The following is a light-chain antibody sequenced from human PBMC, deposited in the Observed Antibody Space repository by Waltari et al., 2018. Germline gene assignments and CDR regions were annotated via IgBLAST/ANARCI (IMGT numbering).Light chain of an antibody. J-gene: IGLJ2*01. Sequence: SYDVTQPPSVSVSPGQTVTITCSGHDLGDSFVSWYQRKAGQSPVLVIHQDKKRPSGIPDRFSGSSSGNTATLTISGTQLIDEAEYFCQAWDSRTVVFGGGTKLTVL. V-gene: IGLV3-1*01. CDR3: QAWDSRTVV. CDR1: DLGDSF. CDR2: QDK.